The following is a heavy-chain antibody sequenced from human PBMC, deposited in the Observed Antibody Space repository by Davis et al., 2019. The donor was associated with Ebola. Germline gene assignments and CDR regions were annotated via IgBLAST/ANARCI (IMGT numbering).Heavy chain of an antibody. CDR1: GFSFSNYA. V-gene: IGHV3-23*01. J-gene: IGHJ4*02. CDR3: AKGRTTGTSARPSYFFDS. CDR2: SSASGGNT. Sequence: GESLKISCAASGFSFSNYAMHWVRQAPGKGLEWVSASSASGGNTYYADSVKGRFTISRDNSKSTLYLQMNSLRADDTAVFYCAKGRTTGTSARPSYFFDSWGQGILVTVSS. D-gene: IGHD1-1*01.